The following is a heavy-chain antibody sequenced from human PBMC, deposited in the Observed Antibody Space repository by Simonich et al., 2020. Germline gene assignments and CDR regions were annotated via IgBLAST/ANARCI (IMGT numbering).Heavy chain of an antibody. CDR1: GFTFSSYA. Sequence: EVQLLESGGGLVQPGGSLRLSCAASGFTFSSYAMSWVRQAPGKGLEWVSAIIGSGGSTFNADPVQGRFTISRDNSKNTLYLQMNSLRAEDTAVYYCAKRSGVSITGTFDYWGQGTLVTVSS. J-gene: IGHJ4*02. D-gene: IGHD1-7*01. CDR2: IIGSGGST. CDR3: AKRSGVSITGTFDY. V-gene: IGHV3-23*01.